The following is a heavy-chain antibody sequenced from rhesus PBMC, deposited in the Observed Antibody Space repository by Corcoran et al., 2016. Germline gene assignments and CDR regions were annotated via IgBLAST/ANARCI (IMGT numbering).Heavy chain of an antibody. CDR1: GYSISSGYG. V-gene: IGHV4-127*01. CDR2: IYGGVSST. CDR3: ARARWYSSWHFDY. J-gene: IGHJ4*01. D-gene: IGHD6-13*01. Sequence: QVQLQESGPGLVKPSETLSLTCAVSGYSISSGYGWGWIRQPPGKGLEWIGQIYGGVSSTYYNPALKSRVTVSKDTSKNQFSLKLSSVTAADTAVYYCARARWYSSWHFDYWGQGVLVTVSS.